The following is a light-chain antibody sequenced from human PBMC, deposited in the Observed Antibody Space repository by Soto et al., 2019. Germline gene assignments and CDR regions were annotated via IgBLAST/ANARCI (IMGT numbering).Light chain of an antibody. J-gene: IGLJ2*01. V-gene: IGLV2-8*01. CDR1: SSDVGGYNY. CDR2: EVY. Sequence: QSAPTQPPSGSGSPGQSVTFSCTGTSSDVGGYNYVSWYQQYPGKAPKLMIYEVYKRHSGVPDRFSGSKSGNTASLTVSGLQPEDEADYYCSAYAGSSTWVFGGGTKLTVL. CDR3: SAYAGSSTWV.